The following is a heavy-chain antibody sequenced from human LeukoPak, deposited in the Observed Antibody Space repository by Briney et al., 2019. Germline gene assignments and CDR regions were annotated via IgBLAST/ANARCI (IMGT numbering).Heavy chain of an antibody. Sequence: SETLSLTCTVSGGSISSYYWSWIRQPPGKGLECIGYIYYSGSTNYNPSLKSRVTISVDTSKNQFSLKLSSVTAADTAVYYCARDGIAAAGKSIDAFDIWGQGTMVTVSS. D-gene: IGHD6-13*01. CDR3: ARDGIAAAGKSIDAFDI. J-gene: IGHJ3*02. CDR1: GGSISSYY. CDR2: IYYSGST. V-gene: IGHV4-59*01.